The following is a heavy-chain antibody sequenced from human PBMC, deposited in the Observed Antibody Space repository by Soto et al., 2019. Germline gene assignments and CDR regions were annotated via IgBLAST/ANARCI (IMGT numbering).Heavy chain of an antibody. J-gene: IGHJ4*02. CDR3: ARGGCSSTSCLAN. CDR1: GFTFSGYD. D-gene: IGHD2-2*01. V-gene: IGHV3-74*01. Sequence: DVQLVESGGGLVQPGGSLRLSCAASGFTFSGYDMHWVRQAAGKGLVWVSRINSDGSNTNYADSVRGRFTISRDNAKNTLYLQMNSLRAEDTAVYYCARGGCSSTSCLANWGQGTLVTVSS. CDR2: INSDGSNT.